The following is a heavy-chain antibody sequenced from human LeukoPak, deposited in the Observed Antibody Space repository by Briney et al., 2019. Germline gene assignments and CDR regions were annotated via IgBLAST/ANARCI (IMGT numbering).Heavy chain of an antibody. V-gene: IGHV1-24*01. Sequence: ASVKVSCKVSGYTLTELSMHWVRQAPGKGLEWMGGFDPEDGETIYAQKFQGRVTMTEDTSTDTAYMEPSSLRSEDTAVYYCATPPNYYDSSGYSPYVNWGQGTLVTVSS. CDR3: ATPPNYYDSSGYSPYVN. J-gene: IGHJ4*02. CDR1: GYTLTELS. D-gene: IGHD3-22*01. CDR2: FDPEDGET.